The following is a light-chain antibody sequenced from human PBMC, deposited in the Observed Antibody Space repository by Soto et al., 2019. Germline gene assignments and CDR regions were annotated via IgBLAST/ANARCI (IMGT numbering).Light chain of an antibody. J-gene: IGLJ1*01. CDR2: EVS. V-gene: IGLV2-14*01. Sequence: LTLPASVYGSSGQSVTIACTGTSSDVGGYNYVSWYQQNAGKAPKVMIYEVSNRPSGVSIRFSGSKYGNTASLTISGLQAEDEADYYCSSYTSSTSLDVFGTGTKVTVL. CDR3: SSYTSSTSLDV. CDR1: SSDVGGYNY.